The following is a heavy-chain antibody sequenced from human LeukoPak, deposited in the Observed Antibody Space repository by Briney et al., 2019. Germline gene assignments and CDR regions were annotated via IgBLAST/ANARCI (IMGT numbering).Heavy chain of an antibody. Sequence: ASVKVSCKASGYTFTSYGISWVRQAPGQGLEWMRWISGYNGNTNYAQKLQGRVSMTTDTSTTTAYMEPRSLRSDDTAVYYCARDYPIAVAGIPDYWGQGTLVTVSS. D-gene: IGHD6-19*01. J-gene: IGHJ4*02. CDR1: GYTFTSYG. CDR3: ARDYPIAVAGIPDY. CDR2: ISGYNGNT. V-gene: IGHV1-18*04.